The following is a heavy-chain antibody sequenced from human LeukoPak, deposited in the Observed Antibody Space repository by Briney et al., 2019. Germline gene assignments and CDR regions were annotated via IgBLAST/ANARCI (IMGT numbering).Heavy chain of an antibody. CDR3: ARVGSSSSWYLDY. CDR2: ISGSGGST. CDR1: GFTFSSYS. J-gene: IGHJ4*02. V-gene: IGHV3-23*01. D-gene: IGHD6-13*01. Sequence: GGSLRLSCAASGFTFSSYSMNWVRQAPGKGLEWVSAISGSGGSTYYADSVKGRFTISRDNSKNTLYLQMNSLRAEDTAVYYCARVGSSSSWYLDYWGQGTLVTVSS.